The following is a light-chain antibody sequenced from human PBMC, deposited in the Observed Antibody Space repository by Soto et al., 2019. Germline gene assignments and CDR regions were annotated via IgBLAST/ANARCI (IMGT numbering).Light chain of an antibody. J-gene: IGKJ5*01. Sequence: DIQMTQSPSTLSASVGDRVTITCRASQSVTTWLAWYQQKPGKAPKLLIYKASNLESGLPSRFTGSGSGTEFTLTISSLQSDDFATSXXXXXSTYPITFGQGTRLEIK. CDR3: XXXSTYPIT. V-gene: IGKV1-5*03. CDR1: QSVTTW. CDR2: KAS.